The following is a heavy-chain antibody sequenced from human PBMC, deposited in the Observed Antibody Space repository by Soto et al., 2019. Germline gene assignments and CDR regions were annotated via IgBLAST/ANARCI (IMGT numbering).Heavy chain of an antibody. CDR3: ARAGRDYGGNSGRAFDI. CDR1: GYTFTSYA. J-gene: IGHJ3*02. V-gene: IGHV1-3*01. Sequence: GASVKVSCKASGYTFTSYAMHWVRQAPGQRLEWMGWINAGNGNTKYSQKFQGRVTITRDTSASTAYMELSSLRSEDTAVYYCARAGRDYGGNSGRAFDIWGQGTMVIVSS. D-gene: IGHD4-17*01. CDR2: INAGNGNT.